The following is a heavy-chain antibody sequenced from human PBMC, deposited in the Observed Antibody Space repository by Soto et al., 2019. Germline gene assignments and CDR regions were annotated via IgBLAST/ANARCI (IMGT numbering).Heavy chain of an antibody. CDR1: GYTFTSYY. CDR3: ARSRRGYSGYDFVPGAFDY. V-gene: IGHV1-46*03. D-gene: IGHD5-12*01. CDR2: INPSGGST. Sequence: ASVKVSCKASGYTFTSYYMHWVRQAPGQGLEWMGIINPSGGSTSYAQKFQGRVTMTRDTSTSTVYMELSSLRSEDTAVYYCARSRRGYSGYDFVPGAFDYWGQGTLVTVSS. J-gene: IGHJ4*02.